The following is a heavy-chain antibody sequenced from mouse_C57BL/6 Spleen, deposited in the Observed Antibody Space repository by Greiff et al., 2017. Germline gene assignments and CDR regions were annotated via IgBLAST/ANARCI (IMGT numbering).Heavy chain of an antibody. CDR2: INPNNGGT. CDR1: GYTFTDYY. CDR3: ASGDSSIAFDY. V-gene: IGHV1-26*01. J-gene: IGHJ2*01. D-gene: IGHD1-1*01. Sequence: VQLQQSGPELVKPGASVKISCKASGYTFTDYYMNWVKQSHGKSLEWIGDINPNNGGTSYNQKFKGKATLTVDKSSSTAYMELRSLTSEDSAVYYCASGDSSIAFDYWGQGTTLTVST.